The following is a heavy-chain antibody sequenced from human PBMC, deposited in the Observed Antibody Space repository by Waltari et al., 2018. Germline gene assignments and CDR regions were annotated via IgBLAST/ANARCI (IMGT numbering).Heavy chain of an antibody. CDR3: ARDLAYSSGWYGVYYYYGMDV. Sequence: QVQLVQSGAEVKKPGASVKVSCTASGYTFTSYGISWVRQAPGQGPERMGWISAYNGNTNYAQKLQGRVTMTTDTSTSTTYMELRSLRSDDTAVYYCARDLAYSSGWYGVYYYYGMDVWGQGTTVTVSS. J-gene: IGHJ6*02. D-gene: IGHD6-19*01. V-gene: IGHV1-18*01. CDR2: ISAYNGNT. CDR1: GYTFTSYG.